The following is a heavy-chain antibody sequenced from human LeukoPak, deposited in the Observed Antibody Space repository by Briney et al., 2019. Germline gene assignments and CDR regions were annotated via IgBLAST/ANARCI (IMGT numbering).Heavy chain of an antibody. V-gene: IGHV1-18*01. CDR2: ISAYNGNT. J-gene: IGHJ6*03. Sequence: ASVKVSCKASGYTFTSYGISWVRQAPGQGLEWMGWISAYNGNTNYAQKLQGRVTMTTDTSTSTAYMELRSLRSDDTAVYYCARVGYDSWSGYPPGYYYYMDVWGKGTTVTVSS. CDR1: GYTFTSYG. D-gene: IGHD3-3*01. CDR3: ARVGYDSWSGYPPGYYYYMDV.